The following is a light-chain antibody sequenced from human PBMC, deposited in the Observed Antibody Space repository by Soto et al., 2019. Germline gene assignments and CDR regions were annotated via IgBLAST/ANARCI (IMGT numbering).Light chain of an antibody. CDR2: GAS. J-gene: IGKJ1*01. Sequence: DIVMTQYPATLSVSPGERATLSCRASQSVSIDLAWYQQKPGQAPRLLIYGASSRATGIPDRFSGSGSGTDFTLTISRLEPEDFAVYYCQQYVGSSRTFGQGTKVDIK. CDR3: QQYVGSSRT. CDR1: QSVSID. V-gene: IGKV3-20*01.